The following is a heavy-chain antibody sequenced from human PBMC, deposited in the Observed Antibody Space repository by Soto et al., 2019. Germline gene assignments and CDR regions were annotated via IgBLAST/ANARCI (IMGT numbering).Heavy chain of an antibody. CDR2: IFYFGST. Sequence: SETLSLTCTVSGGSISSYYWSWIRQTPGKGLEWIGYIFYFGSTNYNPSLKSRVTLSIDTSKNQLSLRAEDTAVYYCAKDQGSSWYEIDYWGQGTLVTVSS. CDR3: AKDQGSSWYEIDY. J-gene: IGHJ4*02. D-gene: IGHD6-13*01. CDR1: GGSISSYY. V-gene: IGHV4-59*12.